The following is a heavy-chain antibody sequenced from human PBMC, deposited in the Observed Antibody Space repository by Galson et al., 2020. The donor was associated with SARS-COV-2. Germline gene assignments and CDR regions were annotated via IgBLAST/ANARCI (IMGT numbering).Heavy chain of an antibody. D-gene: IGHD7-27*01. J-gene: IGHJ6*02. CDR3: ARVSLTGAYYYYDYGMDV. CDR2: IYYSGST. V-gene: IGHV4-39*01. Sequence: SETLSLTCTVPGGSISSSSYYWGWIRQPPGKGLEWIGSIYYSGSTYYNPSLKSRVTISVDTSKNQFSLKLSSVTAADTAVYYCARVSLTGAYYYYDYGMDVWGQGTTVTVSS. CDR1: GGSISSSSYY.